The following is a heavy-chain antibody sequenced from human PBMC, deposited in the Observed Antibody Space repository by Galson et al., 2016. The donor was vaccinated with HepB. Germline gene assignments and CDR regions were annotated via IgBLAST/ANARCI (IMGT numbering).Heavy chain of an antibody. CDR2: VYYSGST. CDR3: ARDAGYSSSMVGFDP. D-gene: IGHD6-6*01. CDR1: GGSVSGYY. Sequence: SETLSLTCTVSGGSVSGYYWSWIRQPPGKGLEWIGCVYYSGSTSYNPSLKSRVTISVDTSKNQFSLRLSSVTAADTAVYYCARDAGYSSSMVGFDPWGQGTLVTVSS. J-gene: IGHJ5*02. V-gene: IGHV4-59*02.